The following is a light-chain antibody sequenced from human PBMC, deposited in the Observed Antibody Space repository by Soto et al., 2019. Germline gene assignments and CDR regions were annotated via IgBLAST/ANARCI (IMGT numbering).Light chain of an antibody. J-gene: IGKJ1*01. CDR1: QSVSSN. V-gene: IGKV3-15*01. CDR2: GAS. Sequence: EIVMTRSPATLSVSPGERATLSRRASQSVSSNLAWYQQKPGQAPRLLIYGASTRATGIPARFSGSGSGTEFTLTISSLQSEDFAVYYCQQYNNWPRWTFGQGTKVDIK. CDR3: QQYNNWPRWT.